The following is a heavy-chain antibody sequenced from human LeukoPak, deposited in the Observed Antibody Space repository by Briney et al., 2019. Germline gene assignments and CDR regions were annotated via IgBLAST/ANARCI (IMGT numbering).Heavy chain of an antibody. CDR2: INHSGST. CDR1: GGSFSGYY. CDR3: AREEETTVTTVYYYGMDV. Sequence: SETLSPTCAVYGGSFSGYYWSWIRQPPGKGLEWIGEINHSGSTNYNPSLKSRVTISVDTSKNQFSLKLSSVTAADTAVYYCAREEETTVTTVYYYGMDVWGQGTTVTVSS. V-gene: IGHV4-34*01. D-gene: IGHD4-11*01. J-gene: IGHJ6*02.